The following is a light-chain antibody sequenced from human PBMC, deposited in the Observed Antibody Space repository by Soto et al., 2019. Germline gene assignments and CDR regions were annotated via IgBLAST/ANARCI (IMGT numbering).Light chain of an antibody. V-gene: IGLV2-8*01. CDR2: EVS. CDR1: NRDIGGYKY. J-gene: IGLJ2*01. CDR3: SSWVGNNNFV. Sequence: QSALTQPPSASGSPGQSVTISCTGTNRDIGGYKYVSWYQQKPGKAPRLVIYEVSKRPSGVPDRFSGSKSGNTASLTVSGLQPEDEADYYCSSWVGNNNFVFGGGTKLTVL.